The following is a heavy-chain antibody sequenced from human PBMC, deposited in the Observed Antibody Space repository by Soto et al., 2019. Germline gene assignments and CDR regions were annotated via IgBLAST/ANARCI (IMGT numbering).Heavy chain of an antibody. CDR3: ASEGGGYYGMDV. D-gene: IGHD3-10*01. CDR2: INHSGST. Sequence: SETLSLTCAVYGGSFSGYYWSWIRQPPGKGLEWIGEINHSGSTNYNPSLKSRVTISVDTSKNQFSLKMSSVTAADTAVYYCASEGGGYYGMDVWGQGTTVT. CDR1: GGSFSGYY. J-gene: IGHJ6*02. V-gene: IGHV4-34*01.